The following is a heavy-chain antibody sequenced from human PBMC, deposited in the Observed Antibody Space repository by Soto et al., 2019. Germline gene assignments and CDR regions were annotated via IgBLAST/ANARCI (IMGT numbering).Heavy chain of an antibody. CDR1: GYTFTGYY. J-gene: IGHJ4*02. V-gene: IGHV1-2*02. D-gene: IGHD6-19*01. CDR3: ARVIGGYSSGY. CDR2: XNPXXXXX. Sequence: ASVKVSCKASGYTFTGYYMHWVRQAPGQGLEWXGWXNPXXXXXNXXXKFQGRVTMTRDTSISTAYMELSRLRSDDTAVYYCARVIGGYSSGYWGQGTLVTVSS.